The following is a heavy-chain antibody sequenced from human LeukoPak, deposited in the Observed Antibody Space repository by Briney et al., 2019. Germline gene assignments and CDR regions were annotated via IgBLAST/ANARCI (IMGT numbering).Heavy chain of an antibody. Sequence: PGGSLRLSCAASGFTFSSYAMSWVRQAPGKGLEWVSVISGSGGSTYYADSVKGRFTISRDNSKNTLYLQMNSLRAEDTAVYYCAHVAGWAAAGTYYFDYWGQGTLVTVSS. V-gene: IGHV3-23*01. CDR2: ISGSGGST. CDR3: AHVAGWAAAGTYYFDY. D-gene: IGHD6-13*01. J-gene: IGHJ4*02. CDR1: GFTFSSYA.